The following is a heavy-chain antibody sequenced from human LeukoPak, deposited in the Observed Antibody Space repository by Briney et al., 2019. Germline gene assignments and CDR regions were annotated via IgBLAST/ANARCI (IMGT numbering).Heavy chain of an antibody. J-gene: IGHJ5*02. CDR2: IYYTGST. CDR1: GDSISSGSYS. Sequence: PSETLSLTCAVSGDSISSGSYSWSWIRQPPGKGLEWIGYIYYTGSTSYNPSLKSRVTMSLDASKNQFSLELNPVTPADTAVYHCARGGNYWPQWWFDPWGRGTLVSVSS. V-gene: IGHV4-61*01. CDR3: ARGGNYWPQWWFDP. D-gene: IGHD1-26*01.